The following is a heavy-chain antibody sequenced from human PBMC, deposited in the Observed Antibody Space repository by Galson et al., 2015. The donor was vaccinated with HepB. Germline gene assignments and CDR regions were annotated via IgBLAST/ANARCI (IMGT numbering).Heavy chain of an antibody. CDR2: ISYDGSNK. CDR1: GFTFTRYA. D-gene: IGHD2-21*02. CDR3: ARDMGKVTPNYFDY. J-gene: IGHJ4*02. Sequence: SLRLSCAASGFTFTRYAIHWVRQAPGKGLEWVAFISYDGSNKFYGEFVKGRFTISRDNSKRTVYVQMNRLKPEDTAVYYCARDMGKVTPNYFDYWGQGTLVTVSS. V-gene: IGHV3-30-3*01.